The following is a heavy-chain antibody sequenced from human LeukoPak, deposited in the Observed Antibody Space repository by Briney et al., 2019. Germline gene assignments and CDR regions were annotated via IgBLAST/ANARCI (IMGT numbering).Heavy chain of an antibody. D-gene: IGHD3-3*01. CDR3: GITIFGVARAFDI. Sequence: ASVKVSCKASGYTFTGYYVHWVRQAPGQGLEWMGWINPNSGGTNYAQKFQGRVTMTRDTSISTAYMELSRLRSDDTAVYYCGITIFGVARAFDIWGQGTMVTVSS. CDR2: INPNSGGT. CDR1: GYTFTGYY. V-gene: IGHV1-2*02. J-gene: IGHJ3*02.